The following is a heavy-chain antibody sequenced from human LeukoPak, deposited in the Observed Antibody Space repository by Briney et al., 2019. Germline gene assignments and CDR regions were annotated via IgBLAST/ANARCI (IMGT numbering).Heavy chain of an antibody. CDR3: AREDRRFGELNY. Sequence: GGSLRLSCAASGFTFSSYAMHWVRQAPGKGLEWVAVISYDGSNKYYADSVKGRFTISRDNSKNTLYLQMNSLRAEDTAVYYCAREDRRFGELNYWGQGTLVTVSS. J-gene: IGHJ4*02. V-gene: IGHV3-30*04. D-gene: IGHD3-10*01. CDR2: ISYDGSNK. CDR1: GFTFSSYA.